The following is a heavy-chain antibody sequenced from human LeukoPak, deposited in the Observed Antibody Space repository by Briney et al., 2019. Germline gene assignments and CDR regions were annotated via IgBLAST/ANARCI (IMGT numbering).Heavy chain of an antibody. CDR3: ARGGPAAGRFDY. CDR2: IYSGGST. J-gene: IGHJ4*02. D-gene: IGHD6-13*01. Sequence: TGGSLRLSCAASGLTVSRNYMSWVRQAPGKGLESVSVIYSGGSTYYADSVRGRFTISRDNAKNTLYLQMNSLRAEDTAVYYCARGGPAAGRFDYWGQGTLVTVSS. V-gene: IGHV3-53*01. CDR1: GLTVSRNY.